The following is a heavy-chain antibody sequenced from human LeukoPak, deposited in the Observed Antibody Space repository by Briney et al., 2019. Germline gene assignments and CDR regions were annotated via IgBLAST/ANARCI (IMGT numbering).Heavy chain of an antibody. CDR3: ARGRGHYYDSSGYGDI. CDR2: MNPNSGNT. Sequence: ASVKVSCKASGYTFTSYEINWVRQATGQGLEWMGWMNPNSGNTGYAQKFQGRVTMTRNTSISTAYMELSSLRSEDTAVYYCARGRGHYYDSSGYGDIWGQGTMVTVSS. CDR1: GYTFTSYE. V-gene: IGHV1-8*01. D-gene: IGHD3-22*01. J-gene: IGHJ3*02.